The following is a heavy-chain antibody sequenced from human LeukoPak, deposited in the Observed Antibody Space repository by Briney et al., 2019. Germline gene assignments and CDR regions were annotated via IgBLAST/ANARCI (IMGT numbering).Heavy chain of an antibody. Sequence: SETLSLTCTVSGGSISSSSYYWGWIRQPPGKGLEWIGSIYYSGSTYYNPSLKSRVTISVDTSKNQFSLKLSSVTAADTAVYHCARHGGNSQQLGTFDYWGQGTLVTVSS. V-gene: IGHV4-39*01. CDR1: GGSISSSSYY. CDR3: ARHGGNSQQLGTFDY. D-gene: IGHD6-13*01. J-gene: IGHJ4*02. CDR2: IYYSGST.